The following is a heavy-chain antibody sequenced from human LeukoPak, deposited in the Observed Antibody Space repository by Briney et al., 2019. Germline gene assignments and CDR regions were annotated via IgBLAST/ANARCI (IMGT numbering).Heavy chain of an antibody. V-gene: IGHV4-61*01. Sequence: PSETLSLTCTVSGGSVSSGSYYWSWIRQPPGKGLEWIGYIYYSGSTNYNPSLKSRVTISVDTSKNQFSQKLSSVTAADTAVYYCARGMGRDGYNYPPTNFDYWGQGTLVTVSS. CDR3: ARGMGRDGYNYPPTNFDY. CDR2: IYYSGST. J-gene: IGHJ4*02. D-gene: IGHD5-24*01. CDR1: GGSVSSGSYY.